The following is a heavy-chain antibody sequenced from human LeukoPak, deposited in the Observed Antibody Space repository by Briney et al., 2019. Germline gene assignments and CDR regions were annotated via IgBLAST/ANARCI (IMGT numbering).Heavy chain of an antibody. CDR3: ARDYLSGYSSSWYIPNWFDP. CDR1: GGSFSGYY. J-gene: IGHJ5*02. CDR2: INHSGST. D-gene: IGHD6-13*01. Sequence: KPSETLSLTCAVYGGSFSGYYWSWIRQPPGKGLEWIGEINHSGSTNYNPSLKSRVTISVDTSKNQFSLKLSSVTAADTAVYYCARDYLSGYSSSWYIPNWFDPWGQGTLVTVSS. V-gene: IGHV4-34*01.